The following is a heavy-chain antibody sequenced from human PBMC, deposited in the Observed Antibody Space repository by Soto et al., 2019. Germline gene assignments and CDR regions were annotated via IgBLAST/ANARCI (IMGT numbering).Heavy chain of an antibody. J-gene: IGHJ4*02. Sequence: EVQLVESGGGLVQPGGSLRLSCAASGFTFSTYWMHWVRQAPGKGLVWVSRTNEDGSTINYADSVKGRFTISRDNVKNTLYLKMNRRRAGDTVLYYFTRNMGGRGGYWGQGTLVTVSS. CDR2: TNEDGSTI. CDR1: GFTFSTYW. D-gene: IGHD3-16*01. V-gene: IGHV3-74*01. CDR3: TRNMGGRGGY.